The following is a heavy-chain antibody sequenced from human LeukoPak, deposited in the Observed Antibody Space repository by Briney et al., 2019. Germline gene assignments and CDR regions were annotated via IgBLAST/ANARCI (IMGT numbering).Heavy chain of an antibody. CDR3: ARHDSSGPALDY. CDR2: IYYSGGT. Sequence: SETLSLTCTVSGGSISSSSYYWGWIRQPPGKGLEWIGSIYYSGGTYYNPSLKSRVTISVDTSKNQFSLKLSSVTAADTAVYYCARHDSSGPALDYWGQGTLVTVSS. D-gene: IGHD3-22*01. CDR1: GGSISSSSYY. V-gene: IGHV4-39*01. J-gene: IGHJ4*02.